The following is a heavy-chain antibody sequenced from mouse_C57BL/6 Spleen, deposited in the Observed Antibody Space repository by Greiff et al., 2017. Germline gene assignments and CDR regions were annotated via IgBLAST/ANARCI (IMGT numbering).Heavy chain of an antibody. CDR2: IYPGNSDT. V-gene: IGHV1-5*01. J-gene: IGHJ2*01. D-gene: IGHD2-3*01. CDR1: GYTFTSYW. CDR3: TREGGYYPGY. Sequence: EVQLQQSGTVLARPGASVKMSCKTSGYTFTSYWMHWVKQRPGQGLEWIGAIYPGNSDTSYNQKFKGKATLTAVTSASTAYMELSSLTNEDPAVYYCTREGGYYPGYWGQGTTLTVSS.